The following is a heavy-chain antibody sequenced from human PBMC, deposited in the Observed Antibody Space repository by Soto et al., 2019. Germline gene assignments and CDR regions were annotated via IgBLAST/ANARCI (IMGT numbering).Heavy chain of an antibody. Sequence: EVQLVESGGGLVQPGGSLRLSCAASGFSFSSYWMHWVRQAPGKGLVWVSSTNREGGSAYYADSVKGRCTISRDNAKDTLYLQMNSLRADDTAVYYCARDEGVGTMVWGFDDWGQGTLVTVSS. CDR1: GFSFSSYW. V-gene: IGHV3-74*01. J-gene: IGHJ4*02. CDR2: TNREGGSA. D-gene: IGHD3-10*01. CDR3: ARDEGVGTMVWGFDD.